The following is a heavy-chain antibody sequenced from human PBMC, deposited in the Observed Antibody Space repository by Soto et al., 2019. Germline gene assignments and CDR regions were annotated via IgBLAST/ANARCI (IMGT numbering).Heavy chain of an antibody. D-gene: IGHD4-17*01. V-gene: IGHV1-69*02. J-gene: IGHJ6*02. Sequence: QVQLVQSGAQVKKPGSSVKVSCKASGGTFSSYTISWVRQAPGQGLEWMGRIIPILGIANYAQKFQGRVTITADKSTSTAYMELSSLRSEDTAVYYCARGLGGTTLTTYYYYYGMDVWGQGTTVTVSS. CDR3: ARGLGGTTLTTYYYYYGMDV. CDR1: GGTFSSYT. CDR2: IIPILGIA.